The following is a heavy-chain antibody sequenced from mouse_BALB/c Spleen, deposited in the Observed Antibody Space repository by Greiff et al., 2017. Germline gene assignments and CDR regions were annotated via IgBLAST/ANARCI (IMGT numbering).Heavy chain of an antibody. CDR2: ISSGGSYT. V-gene: IGHV5-9-1*01. CDR3: ARNYGNYGGNWYFDV. CDR1: GFTFSSYA. J-gene: IGHJ1*01. Sequence: DVMLVESGGGLVKPGGSLKLSCAASGFTFSSYAMSWVRQTPEKRLEWVATISSGGSYTYYPDSVKGRFTISRDNAKNTLYLQMSSLRSEDTAMYYCARNYGNYGGNWYFDVWGAGTTVTVSS. D-gene: IGHD2-1*01.